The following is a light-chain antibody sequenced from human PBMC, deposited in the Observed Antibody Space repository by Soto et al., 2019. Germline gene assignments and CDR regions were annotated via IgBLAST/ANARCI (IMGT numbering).Light chain of an antibody. J-gene: IGLJ2*01. CDR2: DNN. V-gene: IGLV1-51*01. CDR3: GTWDSGLSAGV. CDR1: SSNIGNNF. Sequence: QSVSTQPPSVSAAPGRKVTISCSGSSSNIGNNFVSWYQHLPGTAPKLLIYDNNKRPSGIPDRFSGSKSGTSATLGITGLQTGDEADYYCGTWDSGLSAGVFGGGTKLTVL.